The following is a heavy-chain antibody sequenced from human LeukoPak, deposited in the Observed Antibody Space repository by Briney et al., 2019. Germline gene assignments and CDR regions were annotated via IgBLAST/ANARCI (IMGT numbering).Heavy chain of an antibody. V-gene: IGHV3-7*03. CDR1: GFTFSSYW. CDR3: ARVRERYFDWLPPDY. D-gene: IGHD3-9*01. Sequence: GGSLRLFCAASGFTFSSYWMSWVRQAPGKGLEWVANIKQDGSEKYYVDPVKGRFTISRDNAKNSLYLQMNSLRAEDTAVYYCARVRERYFDWLPPDYWGQGTLVTVSS. CDR2: IKQDGSEK. J-gene: IGHJ4*02.